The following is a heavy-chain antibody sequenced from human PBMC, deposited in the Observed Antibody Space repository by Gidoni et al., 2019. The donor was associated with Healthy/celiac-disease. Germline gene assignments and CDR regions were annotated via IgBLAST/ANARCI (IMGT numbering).Heavy chain of an antibody. V-gene: IGHV4-31*03. CDR3: ARDPVTMVRGVTLPIGSYGMDV. CDR1: GGSISSGGYY. J-gene: IGHJ6*02. D-gene: IGHD3-10*01. CDR2: IYYSGST. Sequence: QVQLQESGPGLVKPSQTLSLTCTVSGGSISSGGYYWSWIRQHPGKGLEWIGYIYYSGSTYYNPSLKSRVTISVDTSKNQFSLKLSSVTAADTAVYYCARDPVTMVRGVTLPIGSYGMDVWGQGTTVTVS.